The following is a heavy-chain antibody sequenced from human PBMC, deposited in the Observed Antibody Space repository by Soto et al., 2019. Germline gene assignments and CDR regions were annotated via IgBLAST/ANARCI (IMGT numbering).Heavy chain of an antibody. CDR1: GFTFNTYD. Sequence: EVQLVESGGGLVKPGGSLRLSCAASGFTFNTYDMNWVRQAPGKGLEWVSSITTSSAYIYYADSLKGRITISRDNAKNSVFLQMNSLRAEDTAVYYCVRSGTARLLRHSWFDTWGQGTVVTVSS. CDR2: ITTSSAYI. CDR3: VRSGTARLLRHSWFDT. D-gene: IGHD2-21*01. V-gene: IGHV3-21*01. J-gene: IGHJ5*02.